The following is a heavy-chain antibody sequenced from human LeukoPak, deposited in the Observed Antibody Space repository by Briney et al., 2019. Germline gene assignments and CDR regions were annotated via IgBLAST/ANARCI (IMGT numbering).Heavy chain of an antibody. CDR3: ASHSSSGWYYFDY. V-gene: IGHV3-48*02. CDR2: ISSSSNTI. Sequence: GGSLRLSCAASGFTFSSYSMNWVRQAPGKGLEWVSYISSSSNTIYYADSVKGRFTISRDDAKNSLYLQMNSLRDEDTAVYYCASHSSSGWYYFDYWGQGTLVTVSS. J-gene: IGHJ4*02. D-gene: IGHD6-19*01. CDR1: GFTFSSYS.